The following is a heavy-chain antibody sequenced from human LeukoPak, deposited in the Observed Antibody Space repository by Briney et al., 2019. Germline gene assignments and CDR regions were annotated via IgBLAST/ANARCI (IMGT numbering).Heavy chain of an antibody. D-gene: IGHD5-18*01. CDR1: GFTFSTYA. CDR2: ISGSNGGT. V-gene: IGHV3-23*01. Sequence: GGSLRLSCAASGFTFSTYAMSWVRQAPGKGLEWVSSISGSNGGTYYADSVKGRFTISRDNSKNTLYLHMNSLRAEDTAVYYCARITGYSGYWGQGTLVTVSS. J-gene: IGHJ4*02. CDR3: ARITGYSGY.